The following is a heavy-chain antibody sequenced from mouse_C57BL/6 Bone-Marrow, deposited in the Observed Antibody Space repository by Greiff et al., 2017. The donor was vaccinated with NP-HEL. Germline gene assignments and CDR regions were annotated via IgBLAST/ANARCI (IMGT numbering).Heavy chain of an antibody. CDR2: IHPNSGST. D-gene: IGHD1-1*01. V-gene: IGHV1-64*01. J-gene: IGHJ4*01. Sequence: QVQLQQSGAELVKPGASVKLSCKASGYTFTSYWMHWVKQRPGQGLEWIGMIHPNSGSTNYNEKFKSKATLTVDKSSSTAYMQLSSLTSEDSAVYYCARYGLLRGDYWGQGTSVTVSS. CDR3: ARYGLLRGDY. CDR1: GYTFTSYW.